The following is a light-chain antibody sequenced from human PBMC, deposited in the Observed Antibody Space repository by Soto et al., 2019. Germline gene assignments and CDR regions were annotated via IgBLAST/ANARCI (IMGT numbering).Light chain of an antibody. CDR1: QSVDIN. J-gene: IGKJ1*01. V-gene: IGKV3-20*01. Sequence: EIVLTQSPATLSVSPGERVNLSCRASQSVDINLAWYQQKPGQAPRLLIYGASSRATGIPDRFSGSGSGTDFTLTISRLEPEDFAVYYCQQYGSSSGTFGQGTKVDIK. CDR2: GAS. CDR3: QQYGSSSGT.